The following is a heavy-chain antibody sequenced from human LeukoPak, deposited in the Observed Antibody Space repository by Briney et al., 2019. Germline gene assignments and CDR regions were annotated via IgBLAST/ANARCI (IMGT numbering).Heavy chain of an antibody. J-gene: IGHJ4*02. D-gene: IGHD4-11*01. CDR2: ISGDGTET. Sequence: GGSLRLSCTASGLIFRNYAMTWVRQAPRKGLEWVSTISGDGTETFYADSVKGRFTISRDNSKNTHYLQMSSLRAEDTGIYYCAKGGHYSFFDYWGQGTLVTISS. CDR1: GLIFRNYA. V-gene: IGHV3-23*01. CDR3: AKGGHYSFFDY.